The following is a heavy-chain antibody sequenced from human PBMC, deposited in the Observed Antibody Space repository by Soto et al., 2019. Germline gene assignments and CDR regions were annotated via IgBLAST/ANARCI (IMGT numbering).Heavy chain of an antibody. CDR2: IYYSGST. CDR3: ARDDGRAFDI. Sequence: QVQLQESGPGLVRPSETLSLTCNVSGGSVSSYYWNWIRQPPGKGLEWIGYIYYSGSTIYNPSLKSRGTISVDTSKNQFSLKLTSVTAADTAVYYCARDDGRAFDIWGQGTMVAVSS. V-gene: IGHV4-59*02. J-gene: IGHJ3*02. CDR1: GGSVSSYY.